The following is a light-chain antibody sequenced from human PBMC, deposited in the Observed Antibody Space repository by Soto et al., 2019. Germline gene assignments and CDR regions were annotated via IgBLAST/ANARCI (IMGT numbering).Light chain of an antibody. J-gene: IGLJ1*01. Sequence: QSVLTQPASVSGSPRQSITISCTGTNSDVGSYNLVSWFQQHPGKAPKLVIYEVTKRPSGVSDRFSGSKSGNTASLTISGLQAEDEAHYYCFSYAGDSVYVSGTGTKVTVL. V-gene: IGLV2-23*02. CDR1: NSDVGSYNL. CDR3: FSYAGDSVYV. CDR2: EVT.